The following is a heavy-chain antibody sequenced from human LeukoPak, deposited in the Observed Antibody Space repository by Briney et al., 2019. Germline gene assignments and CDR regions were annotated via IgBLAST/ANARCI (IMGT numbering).Heavy chain of an antibody. CDR1: GFSLGSHS. V-gene: IGHV3-30*03. CDR2: VSYEETYT. J-gene: IGHJ4*02. D-gene: IGHD6-19*01. CDR3: ARDHSSLTYSNDY. Sequence: PGGSLRLSCVASGFSLGSHSVHWVRQAPGHGREWVAIVSYEETYTSFADSVKGRFTISRDDSNGTVFLQMNSLRAEDTAVYYCARDHSSLTYSNDYWGQGTLVTVSS.